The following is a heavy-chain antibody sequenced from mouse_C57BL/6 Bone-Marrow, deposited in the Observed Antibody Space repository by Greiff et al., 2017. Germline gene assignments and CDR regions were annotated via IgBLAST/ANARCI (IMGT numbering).Heavy chain of an antibody. D-gene: IGHD1-1*01. CDR1: GYTFTSYW. V-gene: IGHV1-64*01. CDR2: IHPNSGST. CDR3: ARGEYYGSFPWFAY. Sequence: QVQLQQPGAELVKPGASVKLSCKASGYTFTSYWMHWVKQRPGQGLEWIGMIHPNSGSTNYNEKFKSKATLTVDKSSSTAYMQLSSLTSEDSAVYYCARGEYYGSFPWFAYWGQGTLVTVSA. J-gene: IGHJ3*01.